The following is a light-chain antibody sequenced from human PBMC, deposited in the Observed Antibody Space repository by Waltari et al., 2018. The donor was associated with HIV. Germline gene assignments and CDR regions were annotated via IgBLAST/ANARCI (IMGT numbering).Light chain of an antibody. CDR1: SSDVGGYNY. CDR2: DVS. V-gene: IGLV2-14*03. J-gene: IGLJ2*01. CDR3: SSYTSSSTLV. Sequence: QSALTQPASVSGSPGQSITISCTGTSSDVGGYNYVSWYQQHPGKAPKLMIYDVSKRPSGGSNRFAGCKSGNTASLTISGLQAEDEAYYYCSSYTSSSTLVFGGGTKLTVL.